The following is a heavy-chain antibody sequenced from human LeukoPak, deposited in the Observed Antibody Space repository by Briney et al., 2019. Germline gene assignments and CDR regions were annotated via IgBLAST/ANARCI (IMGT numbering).Heavy chain of an antibody. CDR2: INHSGST. Sequence: SETLSLTCAVYGGSFSGYYWSWLRQPPGKGLEWIGEINHSGSTNYNPSLKSRVTISVDTSKNQFSLKLSSVTAADAAVYYCARGGDTAAVNSNWFDPWGQGTLVTVSS. D-gene: IGHD3-16*01. J-gene: IGHJ5*02. V-gene: IGHV4-34*01. CDR1: GGSFSGYY. CDR3: ARGGDTAAVNSNWFDP.